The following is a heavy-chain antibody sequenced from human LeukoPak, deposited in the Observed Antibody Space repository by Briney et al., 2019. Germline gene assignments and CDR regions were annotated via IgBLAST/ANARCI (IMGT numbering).Heavy chain of an antibody. D-gene: IGHD3-10*01. CDR1: DGSINNYF. J-gene: IGHJ4*02. CDR3: AAGPLGHISRGLDS. Sequence: PSETLSLTCTVSDGSINNYFWTWIRQPAGKGLEWVGRFFTSGSATYNPSLKSRLTMSVDTSKNQLSLKLTSVTVADTAVYFCAAGPLGHISRGLDSWGQGTLVTVSS. V-gene: IGHV4-4*07. CDR2: FFTSGSA.